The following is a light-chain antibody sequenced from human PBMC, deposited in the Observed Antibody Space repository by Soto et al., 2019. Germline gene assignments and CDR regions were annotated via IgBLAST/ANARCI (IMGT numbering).Light chain of an antibody. Sequence: QSVLTQPASVSGSPGQSITISCTGTSSDVGGYKYVSWYQQHPGKAPKLIIFEVSDRPSGVSNRFSGSKSGNTASLTISGLQAEDEADYYCSSYTISSTWVIGGGTKLTVL. CDR1: SSDVGGYKY. CDR3: SSYTISSTWV. CDR2: EVS. J-gene: IGLJ3*02. V-gene: IGLV2-14*03.